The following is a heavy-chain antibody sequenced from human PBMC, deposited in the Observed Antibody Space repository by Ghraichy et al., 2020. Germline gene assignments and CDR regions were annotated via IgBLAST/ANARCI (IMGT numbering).Heavy chain of an antibody. CDR2: IYYSGST. J-gene: IGHJ4*02. Sequence: SQTLSLTCTVSGGSISSSSYYWGWIRQPPGKWLEWIGSIYYSGSTYYNPSLKSRVTISVDTSKNQFSLKLSSVTAADTAVYYCARVDCSGGSCYFDYWGQGTLVTVSS. D-gene: IGHD2-15*01. CDR3: ARVDCSGGSCYFDY. CDR1: GGSISSSSYY. V-gene: IGHV4-39*07.